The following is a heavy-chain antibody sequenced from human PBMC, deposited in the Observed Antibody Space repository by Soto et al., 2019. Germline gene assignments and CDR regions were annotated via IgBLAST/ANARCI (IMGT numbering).Heavy chain of an antibody. V-gene: IGHV4-39*07. CDR2: IYYSGTT. J-gene: IGHJ4*02. D-gene: IGHD3-22*01. CDR3: ARASITMIGGFDY. Sequence: SETLSLTCTVSGGSISSSNYYWGWLRQPPGKGLEWIGNIYYSGTTYYNPSLRSRVTISVDTSKNQFSLKLSSVTAADTAVYYCARASITMIGGFDYWGQGTLVTVS. CDR1: GGSISSSNYY.